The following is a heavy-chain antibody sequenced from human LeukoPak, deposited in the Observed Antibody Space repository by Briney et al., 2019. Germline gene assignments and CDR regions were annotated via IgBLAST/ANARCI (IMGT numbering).Heavy chain of an antibody. Sequence: GGSLRLSCAASGFTFSSYAMSWVRQAPGKGLEWVSAISGSGGSTYYADSVKGRFTISRDNSKNTLYLQMNSLRAEDTAVYYCAKDGRHPIITMVRGVLDYWGQGTLVTVSS. CDR3: AKDGRHPIITMVRGVLDY. D-gene: IGHD3-10*01. J-gene: IGHJ4*02. CDR2: ISGSGGST. V-gene: IGHV3-23*01. CDR1: GFTFSSYA.